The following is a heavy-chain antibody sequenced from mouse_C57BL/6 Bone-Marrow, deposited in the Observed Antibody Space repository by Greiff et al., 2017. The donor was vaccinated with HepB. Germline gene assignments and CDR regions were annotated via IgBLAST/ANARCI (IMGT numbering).Heavy chain of an antibody. CDR1: GFTFSDYY. D-gene: IGHD1-2*01. V-gene: IGHV5-12*01. Sequence: LQQSGGGLVQPGGSLKLSCAASGFTFSDYYMYWVRQTPEKRLEWVAYISNGGGSTYYPDTVKGRFTISRDNAKNTLYLQMSRLKSEDTAMYYCARLGSFYAMDYWGQGTSVTVSS. CDR2: ISNGGGST. J-gene: IGHJ4*01. CDR3: ARLGSFYAMDY.